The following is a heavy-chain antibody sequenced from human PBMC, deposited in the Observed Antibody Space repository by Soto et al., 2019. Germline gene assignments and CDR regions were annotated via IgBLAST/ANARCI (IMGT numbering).Heavy chain of an antibody. D-gene: IGHD6-13*01. CDR2: INHSGST. J-gene: IGHJ6*02. CDR3: ARGRLAAYYYYYYGMDV. V-gene: IGHV4-34*01. CDR1: GGSFSGYY. Sequence: SETLSLTCAVYGGSFSGYYRSWIRQPPGKGLEWIGEINHSGSTNYNPSLKSRVTISVDTSKNQFSLKLSSVTAADTAVYYCARGRLAAYYYYYYGMDVWGQGTTVTVSS.